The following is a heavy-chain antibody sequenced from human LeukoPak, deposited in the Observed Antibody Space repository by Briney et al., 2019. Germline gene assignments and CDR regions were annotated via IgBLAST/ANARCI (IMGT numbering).Heavy chain of an antibody. J-gene: IGHJ3*02. CDR2: TYYRSKWYN. Sequence: SQTLSLTCAISGDSVSSDSAAWNWIRQSPSRGLEWLGRTYYRSKWYNDYAVSVKSRITINPDTSKNQFSLQLNSVTPEDTAVYYCARVGYYYDSSGYSSFTFDIWGQGTMVTVSS. CDR1: GDSVSSDSAA. V-gene: IGHV6-1*01. D-gene: IGHD3-22*01. CDR3: ARVGYYYDSSGYSSFTFDI.